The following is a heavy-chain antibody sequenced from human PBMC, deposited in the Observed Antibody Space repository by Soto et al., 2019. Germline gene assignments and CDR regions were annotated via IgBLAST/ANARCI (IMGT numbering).Heavy chain of an antibody. J-gene: IGHJ4*02. CDR2: IWNDGTNK. V-gene: IGHV3-33*01. CDR3: ARDPGGGEPPFDS. D-gene: IGHD3-16*01. CDR1: GFTFSNYG. Sequence: QVHLVESGGGVVQPGRSLRLSCAASGFTFSNYGMHWVRQAPGKGLEWVAVIWNDGTNKYYADSVQGRFTISRDNSKNTLYLKLNSLRAEETAVYQCARDPGGGEPPFDSWGQGTLVTVSS.